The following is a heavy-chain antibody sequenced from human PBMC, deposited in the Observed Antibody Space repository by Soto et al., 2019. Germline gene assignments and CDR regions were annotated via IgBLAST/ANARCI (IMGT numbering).Heavy chain of an antibody. D-gene: IGHD1-20*01. J-gene: IGHJ6*02. CDR1: GGTFSSYA. CDR2: IIPIFGTA. CDR3: ARNNPRSSGWAV. Sequence: GPSVKVSCKASGGTFSSYAISWVRQAPGQGLEWMGGIIPIFGTANYAQKFQGRVTITADESTSTAYMELSSLRSEDTAVYYCARNNPRSSGWAVWGQGTTVTVS. V-gene: IGHV1-69*13.